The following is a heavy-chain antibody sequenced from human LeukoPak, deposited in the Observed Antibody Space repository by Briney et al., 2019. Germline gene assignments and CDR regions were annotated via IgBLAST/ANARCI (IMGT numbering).Heavy chain of an antibody. Sequence: GGSLRLSCAASGFTFSSYAMSWVRQAPGKGLEWVSAISGSGGSTYYADSVKGRFTISRDNSKNTLYLQMNSLRAEDTAVYYCARDKIVSYSSGWYYDYWGQGTLVTVSS. D-gene: IGHD6-19*01. CDR3: ARDKIVSYSSGWYYDY. CDR2: ISGSGGST. J-gene: IGHJ4*02. V-gene: IGHV3-23*01. CDR1: GFTFSSYA.